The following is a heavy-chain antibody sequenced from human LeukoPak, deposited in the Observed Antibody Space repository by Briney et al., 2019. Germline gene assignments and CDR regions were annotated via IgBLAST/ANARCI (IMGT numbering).Heavy chain of an antibody. D-gene: IGHD3-3*01. Sequence: PSETLSLTCAVYGGSFSGYYWSWIRQPPGKGLEWIGEINHSGSTNYNPSLKSRVTISVDTSKNQFSLKLSSVTAADTAVYYCARHRTTWDFWSGYYTGLPRYYFDYWGQGTLVTVSS. V-gene: IGHV4-34*01. J-gene: IGHJ4*02. CDR1: GGSFSGYY. CDR3: ARHRTTWDFWSGYYTGLPRYYFDY. CDR2: INHSGST.